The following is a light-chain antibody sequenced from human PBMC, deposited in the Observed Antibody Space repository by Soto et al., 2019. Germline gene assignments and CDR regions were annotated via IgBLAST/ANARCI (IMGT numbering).Light chain of an antibody. J-gene: IGLJ2*01. CDR3: SSYAGSNRRV. CDR1: SSDVGGYNY. CDR2: EVS. Sequence: QSALTQPPSASGSPGQSVTISCTGTSSDVGGYNYVSWYQQHPGKAPKLMIYEVSKRPSGVPDRFSGSKSGNTASLTVSGLQAEDEADYYCSSYAGSNRRVLGGGTKLTVL. V-gene: IGLV2-8*01.